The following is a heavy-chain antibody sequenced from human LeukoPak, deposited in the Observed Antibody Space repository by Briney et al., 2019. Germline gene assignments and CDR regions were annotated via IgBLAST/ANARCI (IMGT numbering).Heavy chain of an antibody. D-gene: IGHD2-2*01. CDR2: IRYDGSNK. J-gene: IGHJ6*03. CDR1: GFTFSSYG. Sequence: GGSLRLSCAASGFTFSSYGMHWVRQAPGKGLEWVAFIRYDGSNKYYADSVKGRFTISRDNSKNTLYLQMNSLRAEDTAVYYCAKSSFYCSSTSCYGPDYYYYYKDVWGKGTTVTVSS. V-gene: IGHV3-30*02. CDR3: AKSSFYCSSTSCYGPDYYYYYKDV.